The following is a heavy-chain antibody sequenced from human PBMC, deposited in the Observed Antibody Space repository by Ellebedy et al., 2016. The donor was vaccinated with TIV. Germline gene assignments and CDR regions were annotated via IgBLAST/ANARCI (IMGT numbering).Heavy chain of an antibody. V-gene: IGHV3-53*01. J-gene: IGHJ4*02. Sequence: GESLKISCAVSGFVVSSNYMSWVRQAPGKGLEWVSTIYSAGPTYYADSVKGRFTISRDTSKNTLFLQMNSLRTEDTAVYYCAGVDLGLAFDYWGRGTLVTVSS. CDR2: IYSAGPT. CDR3: AGVDLGLAFDY. D-gene: IGHD3-16*01. CDR1: GFVVSSNY.